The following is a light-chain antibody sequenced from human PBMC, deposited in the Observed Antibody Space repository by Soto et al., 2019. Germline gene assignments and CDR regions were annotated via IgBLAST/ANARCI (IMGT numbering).Light chain of an antibody. J-gene: IGKJ1*01. CDR3: QQYNSYS. CDR1: QSISNW. CDR2: HAS. Sequence: IQLTQSPSTLPASVGDRVTLTCRASQSISNWLAWYQQKPGTAPKLLIYHASILETAVPSRFSGNGSGTEFPPPIRSLQPGCFGTYYCQQYNSYSFGQGSRVEIK. V-gene: IGKV1-5*01.